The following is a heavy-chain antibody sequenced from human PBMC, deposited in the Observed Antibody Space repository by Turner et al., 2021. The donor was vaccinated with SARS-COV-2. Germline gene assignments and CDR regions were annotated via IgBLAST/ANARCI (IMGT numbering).Heavy chain of an antibody. CDR2: ISSSSYYN. Sequence: QVQRVEAGGGLVKPGRSLRLSCAASGFTFSDYYLGWIRQAPEEGVEWVSYISSSSYYNNDAASVKGRFTISRDNAKNPLYLQMSSLGAEDTAVYYCARDGATVGWFDYWGQGTLVTVSS. J-gene: IGHJ4*02. CDR3: ARDGATVGWFDY. D-gene: IGHD1-26*01. V-gene: IGHV3-11*06. CDR1: GFTFSDYY.